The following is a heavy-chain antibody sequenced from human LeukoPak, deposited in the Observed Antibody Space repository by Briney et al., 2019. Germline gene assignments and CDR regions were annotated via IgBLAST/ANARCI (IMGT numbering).Heavy chain of an antibody. CDR2: ISSSGSTI. D-gene: IGHD3-10*01. Sequence: GGSLRLSCAASGFTFGDYYMSWIRQAPGKGLEWVSYISSSGSTIYYADSVKGRFTISRDNAKNSLYLQMNSLRAEDTAVYYCARVGVVRGVIIKRPEYGMDVWGQGTTVTVSS. CDR1: GFTFGDYY. CDR3: ARVGVVRGVIIKRPEYGMDV. V-gene: IGHV3-11*01. J-gene: IGHJ6*02.